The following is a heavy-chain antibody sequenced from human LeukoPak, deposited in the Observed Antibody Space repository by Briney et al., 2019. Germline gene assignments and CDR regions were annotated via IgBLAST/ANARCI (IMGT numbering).Heavy chain of an antibody. V-gene: IGHV3-74*01. Sequence: GGSLRLSYAASGLTFSSDYMHWVRQAPGKGLVWVSRINSDGSSTNYADSVKGRFTISRDNAKNTLYLQMNSLRADNTAVYYCARGSTIYAVALFDCWGQGTLVTVSS. CDR1: GLTFSSDY. CDR2: INSDGSST. J-gene: IGHJ4*02. CDR3: ARGSTIYAVALFDC. D-gene: IGHD6-19*01.